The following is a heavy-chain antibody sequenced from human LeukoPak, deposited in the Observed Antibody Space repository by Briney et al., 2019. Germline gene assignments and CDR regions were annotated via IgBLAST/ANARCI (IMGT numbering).Heavy chain of an antibody. CDR2: INHSGST. CDR1: GGSFSGYY. CDR3: ARGGVVMTTVVTD. Sequence: SETLPLTCAVYGGSFSGYYWSWIRQPPGKGLEWIGEINHSGSTNYNPSLKSRVTISVDTSKNQFSLKLSSVTAADTAVYYCARGGVVMTTVVTDWGQGTLVTVSS. J-gene: IGHJ4*02. D-gene: IGHD4-23*01. V-gene: IGHV4-34*01.